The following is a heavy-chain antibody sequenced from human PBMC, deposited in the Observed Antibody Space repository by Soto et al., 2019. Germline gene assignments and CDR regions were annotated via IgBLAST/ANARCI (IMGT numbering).Heavy chain of an antibody. Sequence: QVQLQESGPGLVKPSATLSLTCTVSGYTIGSYYWSWIRQPPGKGQEWIGYIYFTGSTNYNPSLKSRVTISVDTSKNQFSLKLSSVTAADTAVYYCARGSCSSASCYTGDYWGQGTLVTVS. CDR1: GYTIGSYY. V-gene: IGHV4-59*01. CDR2: IYFTGST. CDR3: ARGSCSSASCYTGDY. J-gene: IGHJ4*02. D-gene: IGHD2-2*02.